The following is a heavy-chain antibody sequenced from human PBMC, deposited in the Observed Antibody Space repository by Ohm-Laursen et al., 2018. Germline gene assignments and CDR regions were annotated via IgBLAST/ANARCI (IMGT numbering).Heavy chain of an antibody. CDR1: GFTLSNYA. Sequence: SLRLSCAASGFTLSNYAMTWVRQAPGKGLEWVSTISGGDGSTYYADSVKGRFTISRDTSMNTLYLQMNSLRAEDTAVYYCAKVRSSGWAMDVWGQGTTVTVSS. V-gene: IGHV3-23*01. CDR3: AKVRSSGWAMDV. J-gene: IGHJ6*02. D-gene: IGHD6-19*01. CDR2: ISGGDGST.